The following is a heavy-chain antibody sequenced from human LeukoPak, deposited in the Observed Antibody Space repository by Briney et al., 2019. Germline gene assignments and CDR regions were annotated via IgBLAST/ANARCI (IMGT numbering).Heavy chain of an antibody. J-gene: IGHJ4*02. CDR1: GFTFSSYS. V-gene: IGHV3-21*01. CDR3: ATSESIAVAGLPDY. D-gene: IGHD6-19*01. Sequence: GGSLRLSCAASGFTFSSYSMNWVRQAPGKGLEWVSSISSSSNYIYYADSVKGRFTISRDNAKNSLYLQMNSLRAEDTAVYYCATSESIAVAGLPDYWGQGTLVTVSS. CDR2: ISSSSNYI.